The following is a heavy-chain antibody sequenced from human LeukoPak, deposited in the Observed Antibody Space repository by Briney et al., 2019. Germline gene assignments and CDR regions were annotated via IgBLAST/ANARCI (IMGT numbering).Heavy chain of an antibody. D-gene: IGHD6-19*01. CDR2: ISYDGSNK. Sequence: QPGGSLRLSCAASGFTFISYGMHWVRQAPGKGLEWVAVISYDGSNKYYADSVKGRFTISRDNSKNTLYLQMNSLRAEDTAVYYCAKDNRQWLLPGYYFDYWGQGTLVTVSS. J-gene: IGHJ4*02. CDR1: GFTFISYG. CDR3: AKDNRQWLLPGYYFDY. V-gene: IGHV3-30*18.